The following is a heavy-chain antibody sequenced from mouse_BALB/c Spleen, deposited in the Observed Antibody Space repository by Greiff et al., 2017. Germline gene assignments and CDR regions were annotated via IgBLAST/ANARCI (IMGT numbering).Heavy chain of an antibody. CDR2: IWAGGST. Sequence: QVQLKESGPGLVAPSQSLSITCTVSGFSLTSYGVHWVRQPPGKGLEWLGVIWAGGSTNYNSALMSRLSISKENSKSQVFLKMNSLQTDDTAMYYCARDLLLRYGYYAMDYWGQGTSGTGSS. J-gene: IGHJ4*01. D-gene: IGHD1-1*01. CDR3: ARDLLLRYGYYAMDY. V-gene: IGHV2-9*02. CDR1: GFSLTSYG.